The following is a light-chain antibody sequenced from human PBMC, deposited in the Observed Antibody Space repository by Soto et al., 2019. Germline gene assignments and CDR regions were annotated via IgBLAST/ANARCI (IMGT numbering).Light chain of an antibody. J-gene: IGKJ4*01. V-gene: IGKV4-1*01. CDR2: WAS. CDR3: KQYYSVPVT. Sequence: DIVMTQSPDSLAVSLGERATINCKSSQSVLYSSNNKNYLAWYQQKPGQPPKLLIYWASTRDSGVPGRVSGSGSGTDFPLTIGSLQAEDVAVYYCKQYYSVPVTFGGGTKVEIK. CDR1: QSVLYSSNNKNY.